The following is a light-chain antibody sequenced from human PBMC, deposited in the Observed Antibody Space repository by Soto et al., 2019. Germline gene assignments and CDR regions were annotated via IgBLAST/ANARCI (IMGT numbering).Light chain of an antibody. CDR2: EAS. V-gene: IGKV3-20*01. Sequence: IVLKQSPGTRSLSEGERATLSGRASQTVTNNYLAWYQQKPGQAPSLLIYEASTRAPGTPDRFSGSGSGTDFTLTVSRLEPEDFAVYYCQQYGRSVGFGQGTKVDIK. J-gene: IGKJ1*01. CDR3: QQYGRSVG. CDR1: QTVTNNY.